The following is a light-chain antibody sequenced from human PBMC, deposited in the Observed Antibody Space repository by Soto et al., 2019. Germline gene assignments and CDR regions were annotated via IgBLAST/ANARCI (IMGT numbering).Light chain of an antibody. CDR3: CSLTTSHTYV. Sequence: QFVLTQPASVSVSPGQSITISCTGTSSDIGHYDYVSWYQQHPGKAPKLMIYHVTYRPSGVSNRYSGSKSGNSASLTISGLQADDEADYYCCSLTTSHTYVFGSGTKVTVL. CDR2: HVT. CDR1: SSDIGHYDY. V-gene: IGLV2-14*03. J-gene: IGLJ1*01.